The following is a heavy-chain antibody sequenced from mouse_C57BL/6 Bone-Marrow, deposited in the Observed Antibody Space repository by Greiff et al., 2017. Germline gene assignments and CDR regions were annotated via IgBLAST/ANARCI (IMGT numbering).Heavy chain of an antibody. CDR3: ASPIYYGTAWFAY. D-gene: IGHD2-1*01. CDR1: GYTFTSYG. Sequence: VKLVESGAELARPGASVKLSCKASGYTFTSYGISWVKQRTGQGLAWIGEIYPRSGNTYYNEKFKGKATLTADKSSSTAYMELRSLTSEDSAVYFCASPIYYGTAWFAYWGQGTLVTVSA. CDR2: IYPRSGNT. J-gene: IGHJ3*01. V-gene: IGHV1-81*01.